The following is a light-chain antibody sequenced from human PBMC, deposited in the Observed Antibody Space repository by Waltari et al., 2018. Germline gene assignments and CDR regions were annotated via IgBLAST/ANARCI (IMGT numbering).Light chain of an antibody. CDR1: KLGNTY. CDR3: QARGNNDVV. Sequence: ALTQPPSVSVSPGQTATITCSGDKLGNTYVSWYQQPSGQPPLLVIYEDSSRPSGIPCRFSGDNSGNTATLTIGDTQSVDEADYFCQARGNNDVVFGGGTKLTVL. CDR2: EDS. J-gene: IGLJ3*02. V-gene: IGLV3-1*01.